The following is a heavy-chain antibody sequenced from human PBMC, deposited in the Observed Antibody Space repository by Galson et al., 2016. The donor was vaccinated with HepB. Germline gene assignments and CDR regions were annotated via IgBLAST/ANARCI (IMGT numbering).Heavy chain of an antibody. V-gene: IGHV4-4*02. CDR3: TRVEGGCSSTSCYRWYFDL. J-gene: IGHJ2*01. CDR1: GASITSTKW. Sequence: ETLSLTCAVSGASITSTKWWTWVRQPPGKGLEWIGEIYDSGTTNYNPSLKSRVTILLDKSKNHFSLNLGSVTAADTAVYYCTRVEGGCSSTSCYRWYFDLWGRGTLVTVSS. CDR2: IYDSGTT. D-gene: IGHD2-2*01.